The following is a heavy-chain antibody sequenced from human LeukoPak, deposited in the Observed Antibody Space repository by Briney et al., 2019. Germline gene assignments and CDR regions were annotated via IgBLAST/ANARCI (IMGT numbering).Heavy chain of an antibody. D-gene: IGHD3-10*01. CDR2: IWYDGSNK. Sequence: VRQVKSKGLEWVAVIWYDGSNKYYADSVKGRFTISRDNSKNTLYLQMNSLRAEDTAVYYCAKAPSGTPYQFDYWGQGTLVTVSS. CDR3: AKAPSGTPYQFDY. J-gene: IGHJ4*02. V-gene: IGHV3-33*06.